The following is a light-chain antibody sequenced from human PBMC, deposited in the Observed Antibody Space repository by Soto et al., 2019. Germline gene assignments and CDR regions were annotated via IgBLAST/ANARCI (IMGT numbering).Light chain of an antibody. V-gene: IGLV1-51*02. CDR3: GTWDSSLSASCV. Sequence: QSVLTQPPSVSAAPGQKVTISCSGSSSNIGNNYVPWYQQLPGTAPKLLIYENNKRPSGIPDRFSGSKSGTSATLGITGLQTGDEADYYCGTWDSSLSASCVFGTGTKVTVL. CDR2: ENN. CDR1: SSNIGNNY. J-gene: IGLJ1*01.